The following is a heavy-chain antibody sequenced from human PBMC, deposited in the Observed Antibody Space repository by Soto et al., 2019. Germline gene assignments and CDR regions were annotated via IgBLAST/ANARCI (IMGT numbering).Heavy chain of an antibody. D-gene: IGHD3-16*01. J-gene: IGHJ6*02. CDR3: ANSRGGTFLGYHGMDI. Sequence: SVKVSCKASGGTFSSRAISWVRQAPGQGPEWMGGIIPVFGRVNYAEKFQDRVTITADESTGTVYMELSSLRSEDTALYYCANSRGGTFLGYHGMDIWGQGTTVTVSS. V-gene: IGHV1-69*13. CDR2: IIPVFGRV. CDR1: GGTFSSRA.